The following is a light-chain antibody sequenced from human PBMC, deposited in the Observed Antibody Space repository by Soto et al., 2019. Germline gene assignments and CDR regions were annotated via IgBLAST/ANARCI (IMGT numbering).Light chain of an antibody. J-gene: IGKJ1*01. Sequence: DIQMTQSPSSLSASVGDRVTITCRASQGISTYLNWYQQKPGKAPKLLIYAASSLQSGVPSRFSGSGSETDFTLTISRLEPEDFAVYYCQQYDSSPRTFGQGTKVDIK. CDR1: QGISTY. V-gene: IGKV1-39*01. CDR2: AAS. CDR3: QQYDSSPRT.